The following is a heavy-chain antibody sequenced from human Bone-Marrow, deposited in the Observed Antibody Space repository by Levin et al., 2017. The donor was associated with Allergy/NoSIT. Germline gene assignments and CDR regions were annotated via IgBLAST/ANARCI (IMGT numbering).Heavy chain of an antibody. Sequence: PGASVKVSCKASGYTFPRFFMHWVRQAPGQGLEWMGIINPNGDGTSYAQKFQGRVTMTRDTSTSTVYMELSSLRSEDTAVYYCASGDYSYGSWFLDYWGQGTLVTVSS. J-gene: IGHJ4*02. D-gene: IGHD5-18*01. CDR2: INPNGDGT. CDR3: ASGDYSYGSWFLDY. CDR1: GYTFPRFF. V-gene: IGHV1-46*03.